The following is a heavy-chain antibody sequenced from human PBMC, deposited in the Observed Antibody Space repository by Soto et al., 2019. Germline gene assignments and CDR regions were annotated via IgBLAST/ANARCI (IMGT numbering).Heavy chain of an antibody. CDR3: ARGSTGVRYFDWEGDDAFDI. D-gene: IGHD3-9*01. Sequence: QVQLVQSGAEVKKPGASVKVSCKASGYTFTSYGIIWVRQAPGQGLEWMGWISAYNGNTIYARKLQGRVTMTTDTSTSTAYMDLRSLRSDDTDVYYCARGSTGVRYFDWEGDDAFDIWGPGTMVTVSS. CDR1: GYTFTSYG. CDR2: ISAYNGNT. J-gene: IGHJ3*02. V-gene: IGHV1-18*01.